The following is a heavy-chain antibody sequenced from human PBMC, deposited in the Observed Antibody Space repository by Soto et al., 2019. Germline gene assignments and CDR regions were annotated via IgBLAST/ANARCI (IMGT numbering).Heavy chain of an antibody. CDR2: IYPGDSDT. J-gene: IGHJ6*02. Sequence: PGESLKISCKGSGYSLTSYWIGWVRQMPGKGLEWMGIIYPGDSDTRYSPSFQGQVTISADKSISTAYLQWSSLKASETAMYYCARLPTGSGSYYYGMDVWGQGTTGTVSS. CDR1: GYSLTSYW. CDR3: ARLPTGSGSYYYGMDV. V-gene: IGHV5-51*01. D-gene: IGHD3-10*01.